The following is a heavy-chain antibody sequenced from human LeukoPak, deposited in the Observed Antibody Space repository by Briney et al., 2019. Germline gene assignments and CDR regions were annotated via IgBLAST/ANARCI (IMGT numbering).Heavy chain of an antibody. CDR1: GFTFSSYA. J-gene: IGHJ4*02. V-gene: IGHV3-30*04. D-gene: IGHD5-18*01. Sequence: PGGSLRLSCAASGFTFSSYAMHWVRQAPGKGLEWVAVISYDGSNKYYVDSVKGRVTISRDNSKNTLDLQMNSLRAEDTAVYYCTKDAARWPATWTQLWLLFDYWGQGTLVTVSS. CDR3: TKDAARWPATWTQLWLLFDY. CDR2: ISYDGSNK.